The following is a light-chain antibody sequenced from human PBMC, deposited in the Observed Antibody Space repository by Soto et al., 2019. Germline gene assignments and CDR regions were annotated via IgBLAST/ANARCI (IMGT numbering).Light chain of an antibody. CDR2: GAS. CDR3: QQYKDWPPLT. J-gene: IGKJ4*01. Sequence: EILMTQSPLTLSVSPGEGATLSCRASQNINSNLAWYQQRRGQAPRSLIYGASSRASGIPDRFSGSGSGTDFTLTINRLEPDDFAVYYCQQYKDWPPLTFGGGTRVESK. V-gene: IGKV3D-15*01. CDR1: QNINSN.